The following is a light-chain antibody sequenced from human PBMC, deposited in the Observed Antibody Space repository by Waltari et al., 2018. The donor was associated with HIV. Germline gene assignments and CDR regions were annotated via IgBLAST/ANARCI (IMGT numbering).Light chain of an antibody. CDR2: DAS. V-gene: IGKV1-33*01. CDR3: QQYDKVPLYT. CDR1: QDISDY. J-gene: IGKJ2*01. Sequence: DIQMTQSPSSLSASIGDRVTITCQASQDISDYLNWYQQTPGKAPKLLIYDASNLETGVPSRFSGSGSGTDFTFTISSLQPEDIATYYCQQYDKVPLYTFGQGTKLEIK.